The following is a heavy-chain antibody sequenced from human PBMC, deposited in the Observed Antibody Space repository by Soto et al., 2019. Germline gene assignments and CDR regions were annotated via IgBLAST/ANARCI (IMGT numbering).Heavy chain of an antibody. Sequence: EVQLVESGGGLVQPGGSLRLSCAASGFTVSSNYMTWVRQAPGKGLEWVSVIYSGGSTYYADSVKGRFTISRDSSKNTLYLQMNSLRAEDTAVFYFARALVVGATPDTYDIWGQGTMVTVSS. D-gene: IGHD2-15*01. V-gene: IGHV3-66*01. CDR3: ARALVVGATPDTYDI. J-gene: IGHJ3*02. CDR2: IYSGGST. CDR1: GFTVSSNY.